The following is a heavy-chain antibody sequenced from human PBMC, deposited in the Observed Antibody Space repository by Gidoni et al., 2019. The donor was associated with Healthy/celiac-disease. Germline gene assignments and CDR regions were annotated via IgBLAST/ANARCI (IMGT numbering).Heavy chain of an antibody. CDR3: ATIFGVAAGGPC. V-gene: IGHV3-30*03. J-gene: IGHJ4*02. D-gene: IGHD3-3*01. CDR1: GFTFSSYG. CDR2: ISYDGSNK. Sequence: QVQLVESGGGVVQPGRSLRLSCAASGFTFSSYGMHWVRQAPGKGLEWVAVISYDGSNKYYADSVKGRFAISRDNSKNTLYLQMNSLRAEDTAVYYCATIFGVAAGGPCWGQGTLVTVSS.